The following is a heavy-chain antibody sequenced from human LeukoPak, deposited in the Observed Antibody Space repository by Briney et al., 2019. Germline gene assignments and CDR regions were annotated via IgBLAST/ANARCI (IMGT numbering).Heavy chain of an antibody. CDR2: INPKSGAA. D-gene: IGHD6-13*01. CDR1: GYIFSDYY. V-gene: IGHV1-2*02. J-gene: IGHJ4*02. Sequence: ASVKVSCKASGYIFSDYYMHWVRQAPGQGLEWLGWINPKSGAADYAQQFRGRVTMTRDTSINTDYMEMKRVTSDDTAVYYCARGAEAETSPLDFWGQGALVTVSS. CDR3: ARGAEAETSPLDF.